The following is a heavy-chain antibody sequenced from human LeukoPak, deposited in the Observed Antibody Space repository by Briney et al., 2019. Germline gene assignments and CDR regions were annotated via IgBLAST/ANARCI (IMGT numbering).Heavy chain of an antibody. Sequence: ASVKVSCKASGYTFTSYGISWVRQAPGQGLEWMGWISAYNGNTNYAQKLQGRVTMTTDTSTSTAYMELRSLRSDDTAVYYCARVGWGGYGSGSYSYYYYGMDVWGQGTTVTVSS. CDR2: ISAYNGNT. D-gene: IGHD3-10*01. J-gene: IGHJ6*02. CDR1: GYTFTSYG. CDR3: ARVGWGGYGSGSYSYYYYGMDV. V-gene: IGHV1-18*01.